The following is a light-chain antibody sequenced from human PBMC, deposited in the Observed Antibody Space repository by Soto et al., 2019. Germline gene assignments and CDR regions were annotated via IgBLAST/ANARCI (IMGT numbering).Light chain of an antibody. CDR1: QGISSY. CDR3: QQLNTYPRT. J-gene: IGKJ3*01. CDR2: AAS. V-gene: IGKV1-9*01. Sequence: IQLTQSPSSLSASVGDRVTITCRASQGISSYLAWYQQQPGKAPKLLIYAASTLQSGVPSRFSGSGSGTHFTLTISSLQPEDFATYFCQQLNTYPRTFGPGTKVDIK.